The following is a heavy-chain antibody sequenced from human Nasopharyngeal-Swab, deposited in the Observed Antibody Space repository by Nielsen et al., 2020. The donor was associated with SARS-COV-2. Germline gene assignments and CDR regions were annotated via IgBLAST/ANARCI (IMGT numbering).Heavy chain of an antibody. CDR3: ARAPGYSSSWRPNWFDP. J-gene: IGHJ5*02. CDR2: INHSGST. V-gene: IGHV4-34*01. CDR1: GGSFSGYY. D-gene: IGHD6-13*01. Sequence: SETLSLTCAVYGGSFSGYYWSWIRQPPGKGLEWIGEINHSGSTNYNPSLKGRVTISVDTSKNQFSLKLSSVTAADTAVYYCARAPGYSSSWRPNWFDPWGQGTLVTVSS.